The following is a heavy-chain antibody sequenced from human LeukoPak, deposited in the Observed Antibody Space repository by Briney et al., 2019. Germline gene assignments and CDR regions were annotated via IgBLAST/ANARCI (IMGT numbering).Heavy chain of an antibody. CDR1: GGTFSSYA. D-gene: IGHD3-10*01. CDR3: ARELSSFLYYGSGNYFDY. V-gene: IGHV3-30*14. CDR2: ISYDGSNK. J-gene: IGHJ4*02. Sequence: SCKASGGTFSSYAMHWVRQAPGKGLEWVAVISYDGSNKYYADSVKGRFTISRDNSKNTLYLQMNSLRAEDTAVYYCARELSSFLYYGSGNYFDYWGQGTLVTVSS.